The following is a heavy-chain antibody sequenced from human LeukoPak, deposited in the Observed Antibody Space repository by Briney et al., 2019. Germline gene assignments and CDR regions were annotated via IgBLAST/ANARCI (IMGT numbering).Heavy chain of an antibody. J-gene: IGHJ3*02. CDR1: GFTFSSYS. V-gene: IGHV3-21*01. CDR2: ISSSSSYI. D-gene: IGHD6-13*01. CDR3: AREVAAARPLVAFDI. Sequence: GGSLRLSCAASGFTFSSYSMNWVRQAPGKGLEWVSSISSSSSYIYYADSVKGRFTISRDNAKNSLYLQMNSLRAEDTAVYYCAREVAAARPLVAFDIWGQGTMVTVSS.